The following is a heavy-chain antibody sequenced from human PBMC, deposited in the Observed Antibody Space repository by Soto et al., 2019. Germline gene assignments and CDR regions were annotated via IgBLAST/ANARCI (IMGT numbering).Heavy chain of an antibody. D-gene: IGHD3-22*01. Sequence: ASVKVSCKASGYTFTSYGISWVRQAPGQGLEWMGWISAYNGNTNYAQKLQGRVTMTTDTSTSTAYMELRSLRSNDTAVYYCARDQKGGYFEGYYYYGMDVWGQGTTVTV. V-gene: IGHV1-18*01. CDR3: ARDQKGGYFEGYYYYGMDV. CDR1: GYTFTSYG. CDR2: ISAYNGNT. J-gene: IGHJ6*02.